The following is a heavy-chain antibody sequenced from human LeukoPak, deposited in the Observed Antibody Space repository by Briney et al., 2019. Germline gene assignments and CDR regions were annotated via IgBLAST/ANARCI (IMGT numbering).Heavy chain of an antibody. D-gene: IGHD4-17*01. CDR1: GGSFSGYY. V-gene: IGHV4-34*01. J-gene: IGHJ5*02. Sequence: SETLSLTCAVYGGSFSGYYWSWIRQPPGKGLEWIGEINHSGSTNYNPSLKSRVTISVDTSKNQFSLKLSSVTAADTAVYYCARGGDYGDYWWFDPWGQGTLVTVSS. CDR2: INHSGST. CDR3: ARGGDYGDYWWFDP.